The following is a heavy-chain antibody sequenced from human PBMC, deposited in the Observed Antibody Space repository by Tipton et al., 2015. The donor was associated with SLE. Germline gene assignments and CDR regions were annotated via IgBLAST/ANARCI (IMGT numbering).Heavy chain of an antibody. D-gene: IGHD6-19*01. V-gene: IGHV4-59*01. CDR2: IFYSGGT. CDR1: GASMTNNY. Sequence: TLSLTCTVSGASMTNNYWSWIRQPPGQGLEWIGYIFYSGGTNYSPSLNGRVTISVDASKNQFSLKMSSMTAADTAVYYCAGLSSVAAPWGQGTLVTVSS. CDR3: AGLSSVAAP. J-gene: IGHJ5*02.